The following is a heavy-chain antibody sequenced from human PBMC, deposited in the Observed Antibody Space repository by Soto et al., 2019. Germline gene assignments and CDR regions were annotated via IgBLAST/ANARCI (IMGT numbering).Heavy chain of an antibody. Sequence: GGSLRLSCAASGFTFSSYAMSWVRQAPGKGLEWVSAISGSGGSTYYADSVKGRFTISRDNSKNTLYLQMNSLGAEDTAVYYCAKTASPRPNYYGSGSYDYFDYWGQGTLVTVSS. D-gene: IGHD3-10*01. CDR2: ISGSGGST. J-gene: IGHJ4*02. CDR1: GFTFSSYA. V-gene: IGHV3-23*01. CDR3: AKTASPRPNYYGSGSYDYFDY.